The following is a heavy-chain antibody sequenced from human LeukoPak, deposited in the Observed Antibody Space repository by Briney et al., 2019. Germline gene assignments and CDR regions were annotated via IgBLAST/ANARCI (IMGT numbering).Heavy chain of an antibody. CDR2: IRYDGSNK. J-gene: IGHJ3*02. Sequence: PGGSLRLSCAASGFTFSSYGMHWVRQAPGKGLEWVAFIRYDGSNKYYADSVKGRFTISRDNSKNTLYLQMNSLRAEDTAVYYCARDPDHYDFWSGYGAFDIWGQGTMVTVSS. CDR3: ARDPDHYDFWSGYGAFDI. CDR1: GFTFSSYG. D-gene: IGHD3-3*01. V-gene: IGHV3-30*02.